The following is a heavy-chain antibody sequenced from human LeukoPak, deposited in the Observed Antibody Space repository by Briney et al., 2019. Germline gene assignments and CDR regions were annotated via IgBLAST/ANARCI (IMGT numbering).Heavy chain of an antibody. CDR1: GFNFRSYG. CDR3: AKEKGPFDAFDI. Sequence: PGRSLTLSCAASGFNFRSYGMQWVRQAPGKGLEWVAVIWDNGINKYYADFVEGRFTISRDNYKKTVDPQMNSLRADDTALYYCAKEKGPFDAFDIWGQGAMVTVSS. CDR2: IWDNGINK. J-gene: IGHJ3*02. V-gene: IGHV3-33*06.